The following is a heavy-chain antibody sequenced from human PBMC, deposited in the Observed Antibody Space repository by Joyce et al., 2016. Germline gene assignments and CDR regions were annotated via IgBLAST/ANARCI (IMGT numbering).Heavy chain of an antibody. CDR3: ASRDYSGPVPFDI. J-gene: IGHJ3*02. CDR1: GYTFTNYE. D-gene: IGHD4-11*01. CDR2: MNHDSGTR. Sequence: QVQLVQSGAQVKKPGASVKVSWKASGYTFTNYEVSWVRQAPGQGLEWMGWMNHDSGTRGYAQKFQGIATRTRNTSITTAHMDLSSLRSEDTAVYYCASRDYSGPVPFDIWGQGTLVTVSS. V-gene: IGHV1-8*01.